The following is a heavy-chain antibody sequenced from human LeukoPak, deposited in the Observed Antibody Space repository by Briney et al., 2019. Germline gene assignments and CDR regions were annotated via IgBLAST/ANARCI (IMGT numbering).Heavy chain of an antibody. CDR3: ARGRDGYNLGPFDY. V-gene: IGHV4-59*01. CDR1: GGTISRYY. CDR2: VYYSGST. J-gene: IGHJ4*02. D-gene: IGHD5-24*01. Sequence: PSETLSLTCTVSGGTISRYYRGWIRQPPGKGLEWIGYVYYSGSTDYNPSLKSRVTISEDTSKNQFSLNLSSVTAADTAVYYCARGRDGYNLGPFDYWGQGTMVTVSS.